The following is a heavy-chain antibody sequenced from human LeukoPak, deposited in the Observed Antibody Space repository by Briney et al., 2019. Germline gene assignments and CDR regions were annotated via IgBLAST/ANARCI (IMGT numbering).Heavy chain of an antibody. CDR1: GFTVSSNY. J-gene: IGHJ4*02. D-gene: IGHD3-10*01. Sequence: PGGSLRLSCAASGFTVSSNYMSWVRQAPGKGLEWDSALSGSGGSTYYADSVKGRFTISRDNSKNTLYLQMNSLRAEDTAVYYCARGGTMYYGSGNFDYWGQGTLVTVSS. CDR2: LSGSGGST. CDR3: ARGGTMYYGSGNFDY. V-gene: IGHV3-23*01.